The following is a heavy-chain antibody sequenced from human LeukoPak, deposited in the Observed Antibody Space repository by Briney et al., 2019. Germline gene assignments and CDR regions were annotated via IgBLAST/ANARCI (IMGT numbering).Heavy chain of an antibody. CDR1: GGTFSSYT. J-gene: IGHJ6*03. Sequence: SVKVSCKASGGTFSSYTISWVRQAPGQGFEWMGRNIPILGIANYAQKFQGRVTITADKSTSTAYMELSSLRSEDTAVYYCATVFRRFGELSGPSVYYYYMDVWGKGTTVTVSS. CDR2: NIPILGIA. V-gene: IGHV1-69*02. CDR3: ATVFRRFGELSGPSVYYYYMDV. D-gene: IGHD3-10*01.